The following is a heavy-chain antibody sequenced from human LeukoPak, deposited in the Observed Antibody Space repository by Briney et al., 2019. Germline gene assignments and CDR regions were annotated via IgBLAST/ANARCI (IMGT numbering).Heavy chain of an antibody. D-gene: IGHD6-19*01. CDR2: MFYSGSS. J-gene: IGHJ4*02. CDR3: ARFNRNSSGWIDY. Sequence: PSETLSLTCTVSGASISDYYWSWIRQPPGKGLEWIGYMFYSGSSNYNPSFRSQVTISVDTSKNQISLKLSSVTAADTAVYYCARFNRNSSGWIDYWGQGTLVTVSS. CDR1: GASISDYY. V-gene: IGHV4-59*01.